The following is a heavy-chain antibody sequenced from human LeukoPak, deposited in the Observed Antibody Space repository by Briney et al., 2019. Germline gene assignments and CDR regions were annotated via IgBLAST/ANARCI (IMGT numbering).Heavy chain of an antibody. CDR1: GFTFSSYG. CDR2: IWYDGSNK. Sequence: GGSLRLSCAASGFTFSSYGMHWVRQAPGKGLEWVAVIWYDGSNKYYADSVKGRFTISRDNSKNTLYLQMNSLRAEDTAVYYCARGGSYVAVRSPPFDYWGQGTLVTVSS. CDR3: ARGGSYVAVRSPPFDY. J-gene: IGHJ4*02. V-gene: IGHV3-33*01. D-gene: IGHD6-19*01.